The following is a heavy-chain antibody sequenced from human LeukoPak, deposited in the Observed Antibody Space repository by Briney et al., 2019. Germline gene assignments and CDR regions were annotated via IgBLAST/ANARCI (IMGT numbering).Heavy chain of an antibody. J-gene: IGHJ4*02. V-gene: IGHV4-4*02. CDR3: VRDMGSSTSKD. CDR1: GGSISSNNW. D-gene: IGHD2-2*01. CDR2: IYHSGTS. Sequence: SETLSLTCTVSGGSISSNNWWNWVRQPPGKGLEWIGEIYHSGTSNYNPSLKSRVTISLDKSKNQFSLRLNSVTAADTAVYYCVRDMGSSTSKDWGQGTLVTVSS.